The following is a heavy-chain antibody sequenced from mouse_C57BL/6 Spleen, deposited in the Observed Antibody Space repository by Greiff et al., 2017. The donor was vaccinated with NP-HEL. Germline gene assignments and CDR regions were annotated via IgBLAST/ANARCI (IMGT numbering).Heavy chain of an antibody. J-gene: IGHJ2*01. CDR2: IDPSDSYT. CDR1: GYTFTSYW. Sequence: QVQLQQPGAELVMPGASVKLSCKASGYTFTSYWMHWVKQRPGQGLEWIGEIDPSDSYTNYNQKFKGKSTLTVDKSSSTAYMQLSSLTSEDSAVCYCARRPVGYFDYGGQGTTVTVSS. CDR3: ARRPVGYFDY. V-gene: IGHV1-69*01.